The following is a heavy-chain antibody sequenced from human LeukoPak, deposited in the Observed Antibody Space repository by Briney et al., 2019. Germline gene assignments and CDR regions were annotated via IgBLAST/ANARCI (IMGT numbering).Heavy chain of an antibody. Sequence: ETLSLTCAVYGGSFSGYYWSWIRQPPGKGLEWIGEINHSGSTNYNLSLKSRVTISVDTSKNQFSLKLSSVTAADTAVYYCARSRIVGASPPNYWGQGTLVTVSS. V-gene: IGHV4-34*01. CDR3: ARSRIVGASPPNY. CDR1: GGSFSGYY. D-gene: IGHD1-26*01. J-gene: IGHJ4*02. CDR2: INHSGST.